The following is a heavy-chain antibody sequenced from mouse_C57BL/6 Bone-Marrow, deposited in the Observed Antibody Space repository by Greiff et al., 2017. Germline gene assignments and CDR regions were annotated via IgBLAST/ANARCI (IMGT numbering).Heavy chain of an antibody. CDR3: AREGAYSNYYFDY. CDR2: IYPRSGNT. V-gene: IGHV1-81*01. D-gene: IGHD2-5*01. J-gene: IGHJ2*01. CDR1: GYTFTSYG. Sequence: VQLVESGAELARPGASVKLSCKASGYTFTSYGISWVKQRTGQGLEWIGEIYPRSGNTYYNEKFKGKATLTADKSSSTAYMELRSLTSEDSAVYFCAREGAYSNYYFDYWGQGTTLTVSS.